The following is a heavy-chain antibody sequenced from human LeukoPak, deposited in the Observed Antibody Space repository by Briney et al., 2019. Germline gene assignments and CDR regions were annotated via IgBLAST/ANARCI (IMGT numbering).Heavy chain of an antibody. CDR3: ARTPQITIFGVVIIQGLFDY. CDR2: INAGNGNT. V-gene: IGHV1-3*01. J-gene: IGHJ4*02. Sequence: GASVKVSCKASGYTFTSYAMHWVRQAPGQRLEWMGWINAGNGNTKYSQKFQGRVTITRDTSASTAYMELSSLRSEDTAVYYCARTPQITIFGVVIIQGLFDYWGQGTLVTVSS. D-gene: IGHD3-3*01. CDR1: GYTFTSYA.